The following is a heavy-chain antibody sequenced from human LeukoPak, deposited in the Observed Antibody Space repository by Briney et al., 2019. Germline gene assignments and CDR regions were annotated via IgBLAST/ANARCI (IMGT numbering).Heavy chain of an antibody. V-gene: IGHV3-21*04. CDR2: ISSSSSYI. CDR1: GFTSSSYS. D-gene: IGHD3-10*01. Sequence: GGSLRLSCAASGFTSSSYSMNWVRQAPGKGLEWVSSISSSSSYIYYADSVKGRFTISRDNSKNMLYLQMNSLRAEDTAVYYCAKDHKYYYGSGSAQSYYFDYWGQGTLVTVSS. CDR3: AKDHKYYYGSGSAQSYYFDY. J-gene: IGHJ4*02.